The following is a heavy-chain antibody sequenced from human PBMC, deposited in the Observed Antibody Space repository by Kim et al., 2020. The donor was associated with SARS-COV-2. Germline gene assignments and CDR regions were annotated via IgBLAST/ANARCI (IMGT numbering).Heavy chain of an antibody. CDR3: AKGPTYDSSGGPDY. CDR2: ISGSGGST. CDR1: GFTFSSYA. Sequence: GGSLRLSCAASGFTFSSYAMSWVRQAPGKGLEWVSAISGSGGSTYYADSVKGRFTISRDNSKNTLYLQMNSLRAEDTAVYYCAKGPTYDSSGGPDYWGQGTLVTVSS. J-gene: IGHJ4*02. V-gene: IGHV3-23*01. D-gene: IGHD3-22*01.